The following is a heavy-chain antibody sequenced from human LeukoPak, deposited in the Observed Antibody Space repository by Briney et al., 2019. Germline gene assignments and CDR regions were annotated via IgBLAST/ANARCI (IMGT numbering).Heavy chain of an antibody. V-gene: IGHV4-34*01. J-gene: IGHJ4*02. D-gene: IGHD3-3*01. Sequence: SETLSLTSAVYGGSFSGYYWGWIRQPPGKGLEWIGGIHYSGNTYYNPSLKSRVTISVDTSKNQFSLKLSSVTAADTAVYYCARLGAGPTYYDFWSGYSSFYFDYWGQGTLVTVSS. CDR1: GGSFSGYY. CDR3: ARLGAGPTYYDFWSGYSSFYFDY. CDR2: IHYSGNT.